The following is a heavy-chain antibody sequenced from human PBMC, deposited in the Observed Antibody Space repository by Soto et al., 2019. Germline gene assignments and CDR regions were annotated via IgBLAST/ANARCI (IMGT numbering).Heavy chain of an antibody. Sequence: SLRLSCAASGFTFSSYSMNWVRQAPGKGLEWVSSISSSSSYIYYADSVKGRFTISRDNAKNSLYLQMNSLRAEDTAVYYCASIGSSYYGYYYYYMDVWGKGTTVTVSS. V-gene: IGHV3-21*01. CDR2: ISSSSSYI. CDR1: GFTFSSYS. D-gene: IGHD2-2*01. J-gene: IGHJ6*03. CDR3: ASIGSSYYGYYYYYMDV.